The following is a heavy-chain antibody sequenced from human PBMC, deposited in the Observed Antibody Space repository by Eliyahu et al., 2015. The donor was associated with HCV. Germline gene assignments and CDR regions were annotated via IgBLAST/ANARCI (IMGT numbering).Heavy chain of an antibody. Sequence: EVQLVESGGGLVQPGGSLRLSCSASGFTFSSYAMHWVRQAPGKGLEYVSAISSNGGSTYYADSVKGRSTISRDNSKNTLYLQMSSLRAEDTAVYYCVKAGFVYYDILTPPYNWFDPWGQGTLVTVSS. V-gene: IGHV3-64D*06. J-gene: IGHJ5*02. CDR3: VKAGFVYYDILTPPYNWFDP. D-gene: IGHD3-9*01. CDR1: GFTFSSYA. CDR2: ISSNGGST.